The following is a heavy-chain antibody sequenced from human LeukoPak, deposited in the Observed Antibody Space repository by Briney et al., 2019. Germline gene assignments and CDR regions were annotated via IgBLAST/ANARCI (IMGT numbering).Heavy chain of an antibody. V-gene: IGHV4-59*08. J-gene: IGHJ4*02. CDR1: GGSISSYY. CDR3: ARYISDFGTGWYGGF. D-gene: IGHD6-19*01. CDR2: IYYSGST. Sequence: ASETLSLTCTVSGGSISSYYWSWIRQPPGKGLEWIGYIYYSGSTNYNPSLKSRVTVSVDTSKNQFSLRLSSVTAADTAVYYCARYISDFGTGWYGGFWGQGTLVTVSS.